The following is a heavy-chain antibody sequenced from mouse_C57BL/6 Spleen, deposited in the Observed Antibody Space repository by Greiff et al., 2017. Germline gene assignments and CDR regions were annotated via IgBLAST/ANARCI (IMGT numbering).Heavy chain of an antibody. J-gene: IGHJ3*01. CDR1: GYTFTDYE. V-gene: IGHV1-15*01. CDR2: IDPETGGT. CDR3: KREDYGSIAFAD. Sequence: VQLQQSGAELVRPGASVTLSCKASGYTFTDYEMHWVKQTPVHGLEWIGAIDPETGGTAYNQKFKGKAILTADKSSSTAYMELRSLTSEDSAVYYCKREDYGSIAFADWGQGTLVTVSA. D-gene: IGHD1-1*01.